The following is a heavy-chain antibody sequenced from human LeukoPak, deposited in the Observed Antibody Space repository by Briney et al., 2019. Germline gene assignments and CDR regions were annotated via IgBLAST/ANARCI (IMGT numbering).Heavy chain of an antibody. V-gene: IGHV3-74*01. D-gene: IGHD4-17*01. Sequence: GGSLRLSCAASGFTFTSYWMHWVREPPGKGLVWVSRVEHDGSRTAYADSVTGRFTISRDNARNMVYLQMNSLRAEDTAVYYCATDLGWGQGTLVTVSS. J-gene: IGHJ4*02. CDR2: VEHDGSRT. CDR1: GFTFTSYW. CDR3: ATDLG.